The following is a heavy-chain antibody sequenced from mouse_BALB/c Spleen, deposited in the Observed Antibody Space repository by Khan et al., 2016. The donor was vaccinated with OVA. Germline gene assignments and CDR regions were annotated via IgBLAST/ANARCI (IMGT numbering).Heavy chain of an antibody. D-gene: IGHD1-1*01. V-gene: IGHV1-77*01. CDR2: IYPVSGST. J-gene: IGHJ3*01. CDR1: GYTFTDYV. Sequence: QVQLKQSGPELVKPGASVKMSCKASGYTFTDYVINWVKQRTGQGLEWIGDIYPVSGSTYYNEKFKGKAKLTADKSSNTAYMQPSSLTFEDSAVYFCARGGYSVFAYWGQGTLVTVSA. CDR3: ARGGYSVFAY.